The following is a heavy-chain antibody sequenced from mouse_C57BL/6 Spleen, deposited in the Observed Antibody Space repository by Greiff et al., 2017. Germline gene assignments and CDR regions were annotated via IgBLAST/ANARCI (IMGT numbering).Heavy chain of an antibody. Sequence: QVQLQQPGAELVMPGASVKLSCKASGYTFTSYWMHWVKQRPGQGLEWIGEIDPSDSYTNYNQKFKGKSTLTVDKSSSTAYMQLSSLTSDDSAVYYCARRRNDGVPMDYWGQGTSVTVSS. CDR2: IDPSDSYT. CDR3: ARRRNDGVPMDY. V-gene: IGHV1-69*01. CDR1: GYTFTSYW. J-gene: IGHJ4*01. D-gene: IGHD2-12*01.